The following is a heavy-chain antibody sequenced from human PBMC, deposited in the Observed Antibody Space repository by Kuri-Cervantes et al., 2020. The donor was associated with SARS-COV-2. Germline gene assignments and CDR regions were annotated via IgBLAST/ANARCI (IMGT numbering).Heavy chain of an antibody. CDR1: GYTFTSYA. J-gene: IGHJ6*02. CDR3: ARRYCSGGSCFVGYYYYGMDV. D-gene: IGHD2-15*01. CDR2: INAGNGNT. Sequence: ASVKVSCKASGYTFTSYAMHWVRQAPGQRLEWMGWINAGNGNTNYAQKLQGRVTMTTDTSTSTAYMELRSLRSDDTAVYYCARRYCSGGSCFVGYYYYGMDVWGQGTTVTVSS. V-gene: IGHV1-3*01.